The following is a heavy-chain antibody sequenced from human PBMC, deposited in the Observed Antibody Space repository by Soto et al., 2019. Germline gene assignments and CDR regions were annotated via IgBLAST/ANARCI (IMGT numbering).Heavy chain of an antibody. Sequence: GTSVKVSCKASGYTFLNYYMHWVRQAPGQGLEWMGIINPNGGITNYAQKFQGRITMTRDTSTSTAYMELSGLRSEDTAVYYCARVRGYTYGYVDYWGQGTLVTVSS. J-gene: IGHJ4*02. V-gene: IGHV1-46*01. CDR1: GYTFLNYY. CDR3: ARVRGYTYGYVDY. D-gene: IGHD5-18*01. CDR2: INPNGGIT.